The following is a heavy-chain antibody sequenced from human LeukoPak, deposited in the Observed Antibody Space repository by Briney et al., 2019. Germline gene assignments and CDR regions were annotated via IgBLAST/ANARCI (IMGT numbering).Heavy chain of an antibody. CDR1: GFTFSDYS. Sequence: GGSLRLSCAASGFTFSDYSMNWVRKAPGKGLEWISYITGSSTTTHYADSVKGRFTISRDNARNSLYLQMNSLRAEDTAVYFCASDRVCWGQGTLVTVSS. CDR3: ASDRVC. J-gene: IGHJ4*02. V-gene: IGHV3-48*04. CDR2: ITGSSTTT.